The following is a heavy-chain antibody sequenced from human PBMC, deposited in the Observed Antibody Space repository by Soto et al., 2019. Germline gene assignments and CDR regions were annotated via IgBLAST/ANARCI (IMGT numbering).Heavy chain of an antibody. J-gene: IGHJ6*03. Sequence: PGGSLRLSCAASGFTFSSYSMNWVRQAPGKGLEWVSYISSSSSTIYYADSVKGRFTISRDNAKNSLYLQMNSLRAEDTAVYYCARDIQQLVHVNYYYYYMDVWGKGTTVTVSS. CDR3: ARDIQQLVHVNYYYYYMDV. CDR2: ISSSSSTI. CDR1: GFTFSSYS. D-gene: IGHD6-6*01. V-gene: IGHV3-48*01.